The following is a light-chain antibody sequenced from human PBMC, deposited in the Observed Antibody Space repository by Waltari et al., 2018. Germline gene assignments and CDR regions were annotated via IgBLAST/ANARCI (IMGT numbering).Light chain of an antibody. V-gene: IGLV2-11*01. CDR3: CTYAGTSLYV. CDR1: SSDVGAYNY. Sequence: QSALTQPRSVSGSPGQSVTISCAGTSSDVGAYNYVSWFQHHPDKAPKLIITDVTKRPSGVPDRFSGSKSGNTASLTISGLQAEDEADYYCCTYAGTSLYVFGTGTKVTVL. CDR2: DVT. J-gene: IGLJ1*01.